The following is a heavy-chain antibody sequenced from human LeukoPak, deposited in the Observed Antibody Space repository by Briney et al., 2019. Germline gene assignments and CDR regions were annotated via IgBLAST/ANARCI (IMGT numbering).Heavy chain of an antibody. CDR3: ARDLRLGSSGNDDY. Sequence: ASVKVSCKASGYIFTSYGISWVRQAPGQGLEWMGWISVYNGNTNYAQKLQGRVTLTTDTSTSTAYMELRGLRSDDTAVYYCARDLRLGSSGNDDYWGQGTLVTVSS. D-gene: IGHD3-22*01. V-gene: IGHV1-18*01. CDR2: ISVYNGNT. J-gene: IGHJ4*02. CDR1: GYIFTSYG.